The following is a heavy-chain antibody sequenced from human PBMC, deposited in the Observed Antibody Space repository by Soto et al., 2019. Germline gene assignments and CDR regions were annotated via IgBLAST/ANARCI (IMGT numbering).Heavy chain of an antibody. Sequence: SETLSLTCTVSGGSINSYYWNWIRQPPGKGLEWVGSISYNGGTNYNPSLKSRVSMSVDRSKNQLSLQLTSVIAADTAVYYCATRSFNNSWYFLHWGQGTLVTVSS. V-gene: IGHV4-59*01. CDR3: ATRSFNNSWYFLH. J-gene: IGHJ1*01. CDR1: GGSINSYY. D-gene: IGHD6-13*01. CDR2: ISYNGGT.